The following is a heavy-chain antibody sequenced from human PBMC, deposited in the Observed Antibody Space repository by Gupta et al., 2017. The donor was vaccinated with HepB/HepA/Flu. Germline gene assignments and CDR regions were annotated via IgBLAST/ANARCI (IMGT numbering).Heavy chain of an antibody. J-gene: IGHJ4*02. CDR2: IFHSGST. CDR3: VRVPRGGISETTDY. V-gene: IGHV4-39*01. Sequence: QLQLQESGPGLVKPSEPLSLTCTVSGVSISRTSYFWGWVRQPPGKGLEWIGRIFHSGSTYYYPSLETGVTISVDTSKNQFSLKLSSVTAADTARYYCVRVPRGGISETTDYWGQGKLVTVSS. D-gene: IGHD1-14*01. CDR1: GVSISRTSYF.